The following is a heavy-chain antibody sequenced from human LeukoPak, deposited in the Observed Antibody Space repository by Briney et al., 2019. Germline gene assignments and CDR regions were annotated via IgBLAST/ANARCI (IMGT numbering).Heavy chain of an antibody. CDR2: IWSDGTHK. Sequence: GGSLRLSCAASGFTFNTYGMHWVRQAPGKGLEWVAVIWSDGTHKYYSDSVKGRFTISRDNSKNTLYLEMNSLRVEDTAVYCCAKSNSESQTTVGNWGQGTLVTVSS. CDR1: GFTFNTYG. CDR3: AKSNSESQTTVGN. V-gene: IGHV3-33*06. D-gene: IGHD1-26*01. J-gene: IGHJ4*02.